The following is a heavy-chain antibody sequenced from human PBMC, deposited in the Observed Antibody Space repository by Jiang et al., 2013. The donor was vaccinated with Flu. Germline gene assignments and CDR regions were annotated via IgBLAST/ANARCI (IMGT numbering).Heavy chain of an antibody. CDR2: IIPILGIA. J-gene: IGHJ2*01. CDR1: GGTFSSYA. V-gene: IGHV1-69*04. Sequence: ESGAEVKKPGSSVKVSCKASGGTFSSYAISWVRQAPGQGLEWMGGIIPILGIANYAQKFQGRVTITADKSTSTAYMELSSLRSEDTAVYYCARGTDSSGWYSPHWYFDLWGRGTLVTVSS. D-gene: IGHD6-19*01. CDR3: ARGTDSSGWYSPHWYFDL.